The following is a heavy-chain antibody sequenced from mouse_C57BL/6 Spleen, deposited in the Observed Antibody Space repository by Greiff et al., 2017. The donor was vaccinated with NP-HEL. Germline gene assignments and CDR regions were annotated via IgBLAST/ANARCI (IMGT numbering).Heavy chain of an antibody. CDR2: INPNNGGT. Sequence: VQLQQSGPELVKPGASVKIPCKASGYTFTDYNMDWVKQSHGKSLEWIGDINPNNGGTIYNQKFKGKATLTVDKSSSTAYMELRSLTSEDTAVYYCARSGDGYYGYYAMDYWGQGTSVTVSS. CDR3: ARSGDGYYGYYAMDY. D-gene: IGHD2-3*01. CDR1: GYTFTDYN. V-gene: IGHV1-18*01. J-gene: IGHJ4*01.